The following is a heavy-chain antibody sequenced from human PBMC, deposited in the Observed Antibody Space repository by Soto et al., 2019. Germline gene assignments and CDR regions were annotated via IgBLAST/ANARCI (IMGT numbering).Heavy chain of an antibody. CDR2: IIPIFGTA. D-gene: IGHD1-26*01. J-gene: IGHJ3*02. V-gene: IGHV1-69*13. CDR3: ARGKWELLSGAFDI. CDR1: GGTFSSYA. Sequence: SVNVSCKASGGTFSSYAISWVRQAPGQGLEWMGGIIPIFGTANYAQKFQGRVTITADESTSTAYMELSSLRSEDTAVYYCARGKWELLSGAFDIWGQGTMVTVSS.